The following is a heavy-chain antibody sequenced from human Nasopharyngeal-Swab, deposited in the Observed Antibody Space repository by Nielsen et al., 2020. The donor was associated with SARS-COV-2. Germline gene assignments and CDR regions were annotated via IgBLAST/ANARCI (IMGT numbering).Heavy chain of an antibody. Sequence: VRQAPGKGLEWIGEIYHSGSTNYNPSLKSRVTISVAKSKNQFSLKLSSVTAADTAVYYCARVSILKVVVVGYYYYMDVWGKGTTVTVSS. J-gene: IGHJ6*03. V-gene: IGHV4-4*02. CDR2: IYHSGST. CDR3: ARVSILKVVVVGYYYYMDV. D-gene: IGHD2-15*01.